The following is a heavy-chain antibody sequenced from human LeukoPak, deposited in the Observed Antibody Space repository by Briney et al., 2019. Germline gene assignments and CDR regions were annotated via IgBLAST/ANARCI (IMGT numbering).Heavy chain of an antibody. D-gene: IGHD3-16*01. CDR1: WGSLRFYL. CDR3: ARIRYDYVWGSRPPGHFDY. J-gene: IGHJ4*02. V-gene: IGHV4-34*01. Sequence: AETVSLMCAVWWGSLRFYLWMGMRHPPGKGREWRGEINHSGTTTPHQPLQSRVPISVDTSKNQFSLKLSSVPAADTAVYYCARIRYDYVWGSRPPGHFDYWGQGTLVTVSS. CDR2: INHSGTT.